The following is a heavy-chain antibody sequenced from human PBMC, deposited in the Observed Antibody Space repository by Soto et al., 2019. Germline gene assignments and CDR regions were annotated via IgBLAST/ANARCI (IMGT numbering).Heavy chain of an antibody. CDR1: GGSISSGDYY. D-gene: IGHD1-1*01. V-gene: IGHV4-31*03. CDR2: IYYSGST. CDR3: ARWPQLKPRFDY. J-gene: IGHJ4*02. Sequence: SETLSLTCTVSGGSISSGDYYWSWIRQHPGKGLEWIGYIYYSGSTYYNPSLNSRVTISVDTSKNQFSLKLSSVTAADTAVYYCARWPQLKPRFDYWGQGTLVTVSS.